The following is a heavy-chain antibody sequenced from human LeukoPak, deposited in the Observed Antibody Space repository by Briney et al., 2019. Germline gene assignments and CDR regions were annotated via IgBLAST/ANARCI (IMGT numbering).Heavy chain of an antibody. CDR3: AKPTLPFDC. J-gene: IGHJ4*02. CDR2: ISGSGGET. V-gene: IGHV3-23*01. CDR1: GFTFSSYV. Sequence: GSLRLSCAASGFTFSSYVVSWVRQAPGKGLEWVSVISGSGGETNYADSVKGRFTISRDNSKNTLYLQMNSLRAEDTAVYYCAKPTLPFDCWGQGTLVTVSS.